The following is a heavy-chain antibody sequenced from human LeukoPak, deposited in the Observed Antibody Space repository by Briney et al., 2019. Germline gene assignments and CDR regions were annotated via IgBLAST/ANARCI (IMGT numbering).Heavy chain of an antibody. V-gene: IGHV1-2*02. Sequence: ASVKVSCKASGYTFTGYYMHWVRQAPGQGLEWMEWINPNSGGTNYAQKFQGRVTITADESTSTAYMELSSLRSEDTAVYYCARVDPCSGGSCYSRRYYYYYMDVWGKGTTVTISS. D-gene: IGHD2-15*01. CDR3: ARVDPCSGGSCYSRRYYYYYMDV. CDR1: GYTFTGYY. CDR2: INPNSGGT. J-gene: IGHJ6*03.